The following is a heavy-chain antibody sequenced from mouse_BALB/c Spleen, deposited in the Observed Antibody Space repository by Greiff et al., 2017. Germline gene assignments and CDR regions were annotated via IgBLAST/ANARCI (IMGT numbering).Heavy chain of an antibody. CDR1: GFTFSSYA. Sequence: EVQVVESGGGLVKPGGSLKLSCAASGFTFSSYAMSWVRQSPEKRLEWVAEISSGGSYTYYPDTVTGRFTISRDNAKNTLYLEMSSLRSEDTAMYYCATSLYGYDDAFAYWGQGTLVTVSA. CDR2: ISSGGSYT. CDR3: ATSLYGYDDAFAY. D-gene: IGHD2-2*01. J-gene: IGHJ3*01. V-gene: IGHV5-9-4*01.